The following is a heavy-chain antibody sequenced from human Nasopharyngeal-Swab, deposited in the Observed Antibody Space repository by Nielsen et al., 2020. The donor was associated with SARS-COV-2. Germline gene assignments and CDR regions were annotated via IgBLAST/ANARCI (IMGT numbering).Heavy chain of an antibody. CDR3: AREEITYYYGSGSYYSDY. CDR2: ISAYNGNT. CDR1: GYTFTSYG. Sequence: ASVKVSCKASGYTFTSYGISWVRQAPGQGLEWMGWISAYNGNTNYAQKLQGRVTMTTDTSTSTAYMELRSLRSDDTAVYYCAREEITYYYGSGSYYSDYWGQGTLVTVSS. V-gene: IGHV1-18*01. J-gene: IGHJ4*02. D-gene: IGHD3-10*01.